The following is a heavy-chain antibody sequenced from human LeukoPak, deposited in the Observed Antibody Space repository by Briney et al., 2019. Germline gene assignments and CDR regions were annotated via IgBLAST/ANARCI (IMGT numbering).Heavy chain of an antibody. CDR1: GFTFSSYA. V-gene: IGHV3-30-3*01. D-gene: IGHD4-17*01. CDR3: AREKYGDPPRFRFDP. J-gene: IGHJ5*02. CDR2: ISYDGSNK. Sequence: PGGSLRLSCAASGFTFSSYAMHWVRQAPGKGLEWVAVISYDGSNKYYADSVKGRFTISRDNSKNTLYLQMNSLRAEDTAVYYRAREKYGDPPRFRFDPWGQGTLVTVSS.